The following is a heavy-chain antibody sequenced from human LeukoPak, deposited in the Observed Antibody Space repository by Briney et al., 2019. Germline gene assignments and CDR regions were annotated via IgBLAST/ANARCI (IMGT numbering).Heavy chain of an antibody. CDR2: IYYSGST. V-gene: IGHV4-30-4*08. Sequence: PSETLSLTCTVSGGSISSGDYYWSWIRQPPGKGLEWIGYIYYSGSTYYNPSLKSRVTISVDTSKNQFSLKLSSVTAADTAVYYCARVQWAVTGAFDIWGQGTMATVSS. J-gene: IGHJ3*02. CDR3: ARVQWAVTGAFDI. D-gene: IGHD1-20*01. CDR1: GGSISSGDYY.